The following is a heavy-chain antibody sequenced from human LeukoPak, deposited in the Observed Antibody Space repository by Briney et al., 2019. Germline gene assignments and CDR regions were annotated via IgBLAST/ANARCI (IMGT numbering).Heavy chain of an antibody. CDR2: IKQDGSEK. J-gene: IGHJ4*02. CDR1: GFTFSSHW. V-gene: IGHV3-7*01. CDR3: VRQRRYCSGDSCYQRTFDY. Sequence: PGGSLRLSCAASGFTFSSHWMHWVRQAPGKGLEWVANIKQDGSEKSYVGSVTGRFTISRDNAKNSLYMQMNSLRAEDTAVYYCVRQRRYCSGDSCYQRTFDYWGQGTLVTVSS. D-gene: IGHD2-15*01.